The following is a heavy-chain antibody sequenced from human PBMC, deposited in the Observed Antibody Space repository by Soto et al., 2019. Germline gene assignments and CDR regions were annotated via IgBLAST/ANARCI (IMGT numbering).Heavy chain of an antibody. CDR3: ARMVGLGPHYYGMDV. D-gene: IGHD1-26*01. J-gene: IGHJ6*02. CDR2: IDWDDDK. Sequence: SGPTLVNPIQTLTLTCTFSGFSLSTSGMCVGWIRQPPGKALEWLALIDWDDDKYYSTSLKTRLTISKDTSKNQVVLTMTNMDPVDTATYYRARMVGLGPHYYGMDVWGQGTTVTVSS. V-gene: IGHV2-70*01. CDR1: GFSLSTSGMC.